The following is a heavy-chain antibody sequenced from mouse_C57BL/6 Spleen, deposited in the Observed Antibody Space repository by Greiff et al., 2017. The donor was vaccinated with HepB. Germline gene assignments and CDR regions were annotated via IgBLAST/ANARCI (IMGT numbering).Heavy chain of an antibody. CDR1: GYTFTSYG. J-gene: IGHJ3*01. Sequence: VMLVESGAELARPGASVKLSCKASGYTFTSYGISWVKQRTGQGLEWIGEIYPRSGNTYYNEKFKGKATLTADKSSSTAYMELRSLTSEDSAVYFCARDYYGSSYLFAYWGQGTLVTVSA. CDR2: IYPRSGNT. D-gene: IGHD1-1*01. V-gene: IGHV1-81*01. CDR3: ARDYYGSSYLFAY.